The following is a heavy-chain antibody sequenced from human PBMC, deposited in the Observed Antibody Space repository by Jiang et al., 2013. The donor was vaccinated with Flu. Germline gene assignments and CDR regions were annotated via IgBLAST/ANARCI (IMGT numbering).Heavy chain of an antibody. CDR2: TYYRSKWYN. J-gene: IGHJ4*02. D-gene: IGHD5-12*01. CDR1: GDSVSSNSAA. Sequence: QTLSLTCAISGDSVSSNSAAWNWIRQSPSRGLEWLGRTYYRSKWYNDYAVSVKSRITINPDTSKNQFSLQLNSVTPEDTAVYYCARDLGYSGYDKVYFDYWGQGTLVTVSS. CDR3: ARDLGYSGYDKVYFDY. V-gene: IGHV6-1*01.